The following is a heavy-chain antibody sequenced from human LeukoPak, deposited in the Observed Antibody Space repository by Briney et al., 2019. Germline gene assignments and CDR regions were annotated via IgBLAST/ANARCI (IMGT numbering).Heavy chain of an antibody. CDR3: ATSGDRGYGIDY. V-gene: IGHV3-7*03. J-gene: IGHJ4*02. CDR1: GFTFSSYW. CDR2: IKQDGSDT. D-gene: IGHD5-12*01. Sequence: GGSLRLSCAASGFTFSSYWMHWVRQAPGKGLEWVANIKQDGSDTYSVDSVKGRFTISRDNAKNSLFLQMSSLRVEDTAVYYCATSGDRGYGIDYWGQGTLVAVSS.